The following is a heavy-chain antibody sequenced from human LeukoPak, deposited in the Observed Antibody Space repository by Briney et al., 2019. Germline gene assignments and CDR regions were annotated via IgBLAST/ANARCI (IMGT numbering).Heavy chain of an antibody. CDR2: ISTYNGNT. D-gene: IGHD4-23*01. CDR3: ARRLWYGGNSHSDY. J-gene: IGHJ4*02. V-gene: IGHV1-18*01. Sequence: GASVKVTCKSSGYTFTSYGITLGRQAPAQGLEWMGWISTYNGNTNYAQKLQGRVTMTTDTSTTTAYMELRSLRSDDTAVYYCARRLWYGGNSHSDYWGQGPLVTVSS. CDR1: GYTFTSYG.